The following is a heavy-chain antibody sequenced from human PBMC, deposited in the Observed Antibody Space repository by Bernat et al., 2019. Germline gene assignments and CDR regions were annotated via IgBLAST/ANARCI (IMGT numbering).Heavy chain of an antibody. Sequence: QVQLVESGGGVVQPGRSLRLSCAASGFTFSSYGMHWVRQAPGKGLEWVAVISYDGSNKYYADSVKGRFTISRDNSKNTLYLQMNSLRAEDTAVYYCAKDLGYYDILTGYYYYYYGMDVWGQGTLVTVSS. CDR2: ISYDGSNK. J-gene: IGHJ6*02. CDR1: GFTFSSYG. D-gene: IGHD3-9*01. CDR3: AKDLGYYDILTGYYYYYYGMDV. V-gene: IGHV3-30*18.